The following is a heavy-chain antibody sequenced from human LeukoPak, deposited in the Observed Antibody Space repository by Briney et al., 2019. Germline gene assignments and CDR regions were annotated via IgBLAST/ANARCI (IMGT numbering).Heavy chain of an antibody. V-gene: IGHV1-8*01. J-gene: IGHJ6*02. D-gene: IGHD6-6*01. CDR3: ARAPARIAAPYGYGMDV. CDR2: MNPNSGNT. Sequence: GASVKVSCKASGYTFTSYDINWVRQATGQGLEWMGWMNPNSGNTGYAQKFQGRVTMTRNTSISTAYMELSSLRSEDTAVYYCARAPARIAAPYGYGMDVWGQGTTVTVSS. CDR1: GYTFTSYD.